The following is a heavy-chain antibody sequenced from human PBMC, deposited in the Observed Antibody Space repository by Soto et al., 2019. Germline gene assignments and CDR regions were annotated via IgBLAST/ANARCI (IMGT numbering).Heavy chain of an antibody. D-gene: IGHD3-22*01. CDR2: IIPIFGTA. V-gene: IGHV1-69*12. Sequence: QVQLVQSGAEVKKPGSSVKVSCKASGGTFSSYAISWVRQAPGQGLEWMGGIIPIFGTADYAQKFQGRVPITADESTSTGNMELSSLSSEDTAGYYCASHYDSSGYYYRGLDYWGQGTLVTVSS. CDR3: ASHYDSSGYYYRGLDY. J-gene: IGHJ4*02. CDR1: GGTFSSYA.